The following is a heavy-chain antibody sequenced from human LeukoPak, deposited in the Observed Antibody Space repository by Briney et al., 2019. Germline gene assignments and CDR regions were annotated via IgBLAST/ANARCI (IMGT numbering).Heavy chain of an antibody. CDR2: MNPNSGNT. CDR3: ARDRRSSSSNSILFDY. Sequence: GASVKVSCKASGYTFTTYDINWVRQATGQGLEWMGWMNPNSGNTGSAQKFQGRVTMIRNTSITTAYMELSSLRSDDTAVYYCARDRRSSSSNSILFDYWGQGTVVTVSS. CDR1: GYTFTTYD. D-gene: IGHD6-6*01. V-gene: IGHV1-8*01. J-gene: IGHJ4*02.